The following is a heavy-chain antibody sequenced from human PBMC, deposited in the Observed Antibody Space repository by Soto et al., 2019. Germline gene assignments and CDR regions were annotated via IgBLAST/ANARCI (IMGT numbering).Heavy chain of an antibody. CDR1: GYTFTSYY. CDR2: INPSGGST. CDR3: ARDRGIVVVVAATPGYAFDI. D-gene: IGHD2-15*01. V-gene: IGHV1-46*03. Sequence: ASVKVSCKASGYTFTSYYMHWVRQAPGQGLEWMGIINPSGGSTSYAQKFQGRVTMTRDTSTSTVYMELSSLRSEDTAVYYCARDRGIVVVVAATPGYAFDIWGQ. J-gene: IGHJ3*02.